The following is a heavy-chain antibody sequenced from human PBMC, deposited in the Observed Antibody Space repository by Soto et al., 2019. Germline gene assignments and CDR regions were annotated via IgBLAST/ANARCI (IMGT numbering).Heavy chain of an antibody. D-gene: IGHD3-16*01. CDR2: ISGSGGST. V-gene: IGHV3-23*01. CDR3: ATGQLGDDAFDI. Sequence: GGSLRLSCAASGFTFSSYAMSWVRQAPGKGLEWVSAISGSGGSTYYADSVKGRFTISRDNSKNTLYLQMNSLRAEDTAVYYCATGQLGDDAFDIWGQGTMVTVSS. CDR1: GFTFSSYA. J-gene: IGHJ3*02.